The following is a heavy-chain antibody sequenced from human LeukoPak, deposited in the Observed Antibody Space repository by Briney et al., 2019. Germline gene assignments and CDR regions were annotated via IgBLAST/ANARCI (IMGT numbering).Heavy chain of an antibody. CDR2: IYYSGST. Sequence: PSETLSLTCTVSGGSISSYYWSWIRQPPGKGLEWIGYIYYSGSTNYNPSLKSRVTISVDTSKNQSSLKLSSVTAADTAVYYCARGIRMDIVVVPAAPLYNWFDPWGQGTLVTVSS. CDR1: GGSISSYY. J-gene: IGHJ5*02. D-gene: IGHD2-2*03. CDR3: ARGIRMDIVVVPAAPLYNWFDP. V-gene: IGHV4-59*01.